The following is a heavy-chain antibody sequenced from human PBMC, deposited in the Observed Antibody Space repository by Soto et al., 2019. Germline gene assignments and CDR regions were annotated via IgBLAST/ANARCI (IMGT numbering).Heavy chain of an antibody. CDR2: ILPILDTT. CDR1: GGTLSSYG. D-gene: IGHD1-26*01. V-gene: IGHV1-69*13. J-gene: IGHJ3*02. Sequence: SVKVSCKASGGTLSSYGFSWVRQAPGQGLEWMGGILPILDTTKYAQKFQGRVTITADESTGTAYLELSSLKSEDTAVYYCARDHMGATTFSGFDIWGQGTMVTVSS. CDR3: ARDHMGATTFSGFDI.